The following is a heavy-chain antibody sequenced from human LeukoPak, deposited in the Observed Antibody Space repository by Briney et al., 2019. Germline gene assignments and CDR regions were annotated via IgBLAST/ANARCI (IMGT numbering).Heavy chain of an antibody. CDR3: ARSGYYDSSGYYFFVY. CDR1: GYTFTSYG. CDR2: IGAYNGNT. J-gene: IGHJ4*02. V-gene: IGHV1-18*01. D-gene: IGHD3-22*01. Sequence: ASVKVSFKASGYTFTSYGISWVRQAPGQGLEWMGWIGAYNGNTNYAQKLQGRVTMTTDTSTSTAYMELRSLRSDDTAVYYCARSGYYDSSGYYFFVYWGQGTLVTVSS.